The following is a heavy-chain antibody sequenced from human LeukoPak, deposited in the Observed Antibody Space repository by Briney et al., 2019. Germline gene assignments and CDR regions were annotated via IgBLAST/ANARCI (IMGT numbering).Heavy chain of an antibody. V-gene: IGHV1-2*02. J-gene: IGHJ4*02. Sequence: ASVKVSCKVSGYTLTDYYLRWVRQAPGQGLEWMGWINPKSGSTHYAQKFQGRVIMTRDTSLSTAYLELTSLRSDDTAIYFCGRRVSRGWTDYWGQGTLVTASS. CDR1: GYTLTDYY. D-gene: IGHD2-15*01. CDR3: GRRVSRGWTDY. CDR2: INPKSGST.